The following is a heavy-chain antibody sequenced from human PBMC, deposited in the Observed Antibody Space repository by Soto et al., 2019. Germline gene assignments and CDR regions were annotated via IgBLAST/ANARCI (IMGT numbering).Heavy chain of an antibody. Sequence: EMQLLESGGALVQAGGSLRLSCAASGFTVSSYALNWGRQAPGKGLEWVSGISASTYYADTVKGRFTISRDTSKNTVYLQMTSLRAEDTAIYFCAIRMYSTRWYYLDYWGQGTLVTVSS. V-gene: IGHV3-23*01. CDR1: GFTVSSYA. CDR3: AIRMYSTRWYYLDY. D-gene: IGHD6-13*01. J-gene: IGHJ4*02. CDR2: ISAST.